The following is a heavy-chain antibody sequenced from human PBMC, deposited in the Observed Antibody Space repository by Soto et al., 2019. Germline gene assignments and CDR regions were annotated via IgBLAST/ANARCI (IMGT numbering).Heavy chain of an antibody. V-gene: IGHV4-34*01. D-gene: IGHD1-1*01. J-gene: IGHJ3*02. CDR3: ARVERGTATTVVDAFDI. Sequence: QVPLQQWGAGLLKPSETLSLTCAVYGGFVSSGSYYWSWIRQPPGKGLGWIGEMSHSGGTHFNPSLKGRVTISVDTSKNQFSLKMSSVTAADTALYYCARVERGTATTVVDAFDIWGPGTMVTVSS. CDR2: MSHSGGT. CDR1: GGFVSSGSYY.